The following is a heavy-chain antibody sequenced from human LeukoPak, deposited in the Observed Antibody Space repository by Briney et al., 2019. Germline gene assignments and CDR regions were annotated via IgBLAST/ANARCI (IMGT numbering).Heavy chain of an antibody. CDR1: GYTFTSYY. V-gene: IGHV1-46*01. D-gene: IGHD2/OR15-2a*01. Sequence: GASVKVSCKASGYTFTSYYMHWVRQAPGQGLEWMGIINPSGGSTSYAQKFQGRVTMTRDTSTSTVYMELSSLRSEDTAVYYCARAHSTYYYMDVWGKGTTVTISS. J-gene: IGHJ6*03. CDR3: ARAHSTYYYMDV. CDR2: INPSGGST.